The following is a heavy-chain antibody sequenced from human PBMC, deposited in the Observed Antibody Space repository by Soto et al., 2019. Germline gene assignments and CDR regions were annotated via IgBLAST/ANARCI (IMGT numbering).Heavy chain of an antibody. CDR2: INPNTGVT. CDR3: TTLRLHP. J-gene: IGHJ5*02. CDR1: GYAFTACY. V-gene: IGHV1-2*02. D-gene: IGHD2-15*01. Sequence: ASLKVSCKYSGYAFTACYINWVRQAPGQGIEWMGSINPNTGVTRHAQKFQDRVTMTRDTSINTAYMELTRLTSDDTAVYYCTTLRLHPWGQGTLVNVSS.